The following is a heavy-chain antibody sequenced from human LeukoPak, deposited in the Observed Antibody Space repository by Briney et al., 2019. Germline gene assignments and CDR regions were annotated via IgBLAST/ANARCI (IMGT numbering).Heavy chain of an antibody. Sequence: ASVKVSCKASGGTFSSHAISWVRQAPGQGLEWMGIINPDVGSTTYAQKFQGRVTMTRDTSTTTVYMELSSPRSEDTAVYYCARGGDYYDSSGYHYAAAHWGQGTLVTVSS. CDR1: GGTFSSHA. D-gene: IGHD3-22*01. J-gene: IGHJ4*02. CDR3: ARGGDYYDSSGYHYAAAH. CDR2: INPDVGST. V-gene: IGHV1-46*01.